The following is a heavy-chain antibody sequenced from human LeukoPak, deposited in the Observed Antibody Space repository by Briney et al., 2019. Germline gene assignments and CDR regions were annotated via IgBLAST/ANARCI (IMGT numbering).Heavy chain of an antibody. J-gene: IGHJ4*02. CDR3: ATIDGHYDSSGY. CDR1: GYTLTELS. Sequence: GASVKVSCKVSGYTLTELSMHWVRQAPGKGLEWMGGFDPEDGETIYAQKFQGRVTMTEETSTDTAYMEQSSLKTEDTAVDYCATIDGHYDSSGYWGQGTLVIVSS. D-gene: IGHD3-22*01. V-gene: IGHV1-24*01. CDR2: FDPEDGET.